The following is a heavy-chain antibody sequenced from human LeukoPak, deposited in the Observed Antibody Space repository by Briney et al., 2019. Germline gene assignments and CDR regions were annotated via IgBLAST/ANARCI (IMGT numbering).Heavy chain of an antibody. D-gene: IGHD6-13*01. J-gene: IGHJ3*02. V-gene: IGHV4-61*01. Sequence: SETLSLTCTVSGGSVSSGSYYWSWIRQPPGTGLEWIGYIYYSGSTNYNPSLKSRVTISVDTSKNQFSLKLSSVTAADTAVYYCARDRSSSSWYPRAFDIWGQGTMVTVSS. CDR1: GGSVSSGSYY. CDR2: IYYSGST. CDR3: ARDRSSSSWYPRAFDI.